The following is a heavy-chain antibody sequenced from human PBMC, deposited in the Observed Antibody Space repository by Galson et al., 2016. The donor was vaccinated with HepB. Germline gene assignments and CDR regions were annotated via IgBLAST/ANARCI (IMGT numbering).Heavy chain of an antibody. CDR3: ARGTNWNYEYFFDS. V-gene: IGHV4-39*01. CDR1: GGSVTTGIYY. J-gene: IGHJ4*02. D-gene: IGHD1-7*01. Sequence: SETLSLTCSVSGGSVTTGIYYWAWIRQSPGKGLEWIGSFYHAGNTYYNPSLKSRVTISFDTAKNQFSLRQTFVTAADTAVSFCARGTNWNYEYFFDSWGRGIVVTVSS. CDR2: FYHAGNT.